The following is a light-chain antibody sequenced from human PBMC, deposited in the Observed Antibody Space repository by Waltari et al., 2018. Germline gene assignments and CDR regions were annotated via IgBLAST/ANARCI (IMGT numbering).Light chain of an antibody. CDR1: QSVSRN. J-gene: IGKJ2*01. CDR3: QQYNNWRPYT. CDR2: GAS. V-gene: IGKV3-15*01. Sequence: EVVMTQSPGIVSASPGERATLSCRASQSVSRNVAGYQQKPGQAPRLLIYGASTRAAGIPARFRGGGAGTEFTLTISRLQSEDFAVYYCQQYNNWRPYTFGQGAKREIK.